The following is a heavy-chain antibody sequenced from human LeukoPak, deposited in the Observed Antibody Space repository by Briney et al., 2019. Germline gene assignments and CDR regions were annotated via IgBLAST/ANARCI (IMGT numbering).Heavy chain of an antibody. CDR1: GFTFSSYE. CDR3: ARENTDDAFDI. Sequence: GGSLSLSCAASGFTFSSYEMNWVRQAPGKGLEWVSYISSSGGTRYYADSVKGRFTISRDNAKNSLYLQMNSLRAEDTAVYYCARENTDDAFDIWGQETMVTVSS. D-gene: IGHD1/OR15-1a*01. V-gene: IGHV3-48*03. CDR2: ISSSGGTR. J-gene: IGHJ3*02.